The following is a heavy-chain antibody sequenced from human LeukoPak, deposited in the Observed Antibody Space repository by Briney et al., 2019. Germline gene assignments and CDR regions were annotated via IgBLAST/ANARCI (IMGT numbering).Heavy chain of an antibody. CDR3: TKAVGGGRDAYDV. CDR2: IFDSGAPS. D-gene: IGHD3-16*01. V-gene: IGHV3-23*05. Sequence: GGSLRLSCVASGFSFSRHAMNWVRQAPGKAPEWVSSIFDSGAPSYYADSMKGRFTISRDNSGNTFYLQMENLRAEDSATYYCTKAVGGGRDAYDVWGLGTRVIVSS. J-gene: IGHJ3*01. CDR1: GFSFSRHA.